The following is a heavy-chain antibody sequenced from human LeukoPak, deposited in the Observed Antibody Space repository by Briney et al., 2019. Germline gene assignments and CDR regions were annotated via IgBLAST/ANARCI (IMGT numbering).Heavy chain of an antibody. D-gene: IGHD3-22*01. CDR1: GFTFSSYW. CDR3: ARDRPHYYDSSGYPYYYMDV. CDR2: IKQDGSEK. Sequence: GGSLRLSCAASGFTFSSYWMSWVRQAPGKGLEWVANIKQDGSEKYYVDSVKGRFTISRDNAKNSLYLQMNSLRAEDTAVYYCARDRPHYYDSSGYPYYYMDVWGKGTTVTVSS. J-gene: IGHJ6*03. V-gene: IGHV3-7*01.